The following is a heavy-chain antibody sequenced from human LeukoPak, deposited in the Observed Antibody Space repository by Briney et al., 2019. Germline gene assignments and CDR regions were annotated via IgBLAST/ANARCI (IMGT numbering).Heavy chain of an antibody. CDR2: ITNTGTTI. D-gene: IGHD1-26*01. Sequence: SGGSLRLSCVASGFTFSSYEMNRVRQAPGKGLEWVSYITNTGTTIYYADSVKGRFTISRDNAKNSLYLQMNSLRAEDTAVYYCARERGPSGSYPGFDYWGQGTLVTVSS. CDR1: GFTFSSYE. V-gene: IGHV3-48*03. J-gene: IGHJ4*02. CDR3: ARERGPSGSYPGFDY.